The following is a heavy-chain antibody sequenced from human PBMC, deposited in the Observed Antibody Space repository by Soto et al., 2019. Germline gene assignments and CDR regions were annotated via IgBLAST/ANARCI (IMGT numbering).Heavy chain of an antibody. V-gene: IGHV1-24*01. Sequence: ASVKVSCKVSGYTLTELSMHWVRQAPGKGLEWMVGFDPEDGETIYAQKFQGRVTMTEDTSTDTAYMEQSSLRSEDTAVYYCATNPAITMVVVAVDWFDPWGQGTLVTVSS. CDR1: GYTLTELS. CDR3: ATNPAITMVVVAVDWFDP. D-gene: IGHD3-22*01. J-gene: IGHJ5*02. CDR2: FDPEDGET.